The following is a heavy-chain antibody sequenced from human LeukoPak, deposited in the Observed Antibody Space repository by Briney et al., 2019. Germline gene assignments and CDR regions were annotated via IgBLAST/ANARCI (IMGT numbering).Heavy chain of an antibody. V-gene: IGHV1-58*01. Sequence: ASVKVSCKASGFTFTSSAVQWVRQARGQRLEWIGWIVVGSGNTNYAQKFQERVTITRDTSISTAYMELSRLRSDDTAVYYCARADKSSGWYYFDYWGQGTLVTVSS. CDR3: ARADKSSGWYYFDY. CDR1: GFTFTSSA. D-gene: IGHD6-19*01. CDR2: IVVGSGNT. J-gene: IGHJ4*02.